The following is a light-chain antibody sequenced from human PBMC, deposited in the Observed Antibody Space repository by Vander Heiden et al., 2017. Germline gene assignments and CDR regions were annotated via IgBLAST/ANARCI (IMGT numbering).Light chain of an antibody. V-gene: IGKV3-20*01. J-gene: IGKJ2*01. CDR1: LRVSSDY. CDR3: QQYGSTPYT. Sequence: VLPPSPGTLSLSPGESATLSCRASLRVSSDYFSWYQQHPGQPPRLLIYGAASRATGSPDRCSGSGAGTDFTPTTSRLEPEDFAVEHCQQYGSTPYTFGQGTKLEIK. CDR2: GAA.